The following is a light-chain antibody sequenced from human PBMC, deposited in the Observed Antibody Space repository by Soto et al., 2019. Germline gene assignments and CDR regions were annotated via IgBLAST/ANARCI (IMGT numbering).Light chain of an antibody. Sequence: DIVMTQSPDSLAVSLGERATINCKSSQSILHSSNNKNYLAWYQQKQGQPPKLLIYWASTRESGVPDRFSGSGSGTDFPLTISSLQAEDVALYYCQQCYSTPYTFAQGTNLDIK. V-gene: IGKV4-1*01. CDR2: WAS. CDR3: QQCYSTPYT. J-gene: IGKJ2*01. CDR1: QSILHSSNNKNY.